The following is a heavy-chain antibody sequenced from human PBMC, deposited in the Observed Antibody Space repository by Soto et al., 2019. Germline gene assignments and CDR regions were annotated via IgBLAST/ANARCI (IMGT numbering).Heavy chain of an antibody. D-gene: IGHD3-10*01. J-gene: IGHJ4*02. CDR2: ISANNGNT. Sequence: GASVKVPCKASGGTFRSYAISWVRQAPGQGLEWMGGISANNGNTNYAQKLQGRVTMTTDTSTSTAYMELSGLNSDDTAVYYCATTTPLRGAMITNINFDFWGQGTPVTVSS. CDR1: GGTFRSYA. V-gene: IGHV1-18*01. CDR3: ATTTPLRGAMITNINFDF.